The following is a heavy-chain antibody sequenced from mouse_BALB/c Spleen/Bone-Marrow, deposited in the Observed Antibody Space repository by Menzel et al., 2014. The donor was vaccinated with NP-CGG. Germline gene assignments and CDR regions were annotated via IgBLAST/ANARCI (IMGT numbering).Heavy chain of an antibody. V-gene: IGHV5-12-2*01. Sequence: EVQVVESGGGLVQPGGSLKLSCAASGFTFSSYTMSWVRQTPEKRLEWVAYISNGGGSTYYPDTVKGRFTISRDNAKNTLYLQMSSLKSEDTAMYYCARGGYYFDYGGQGTTLTVSS. J-gene: IGHJ2*01. CDR3: ARGGYYFDY. CDR2: ISNGGGST. CDR1: GFTFSSYT.